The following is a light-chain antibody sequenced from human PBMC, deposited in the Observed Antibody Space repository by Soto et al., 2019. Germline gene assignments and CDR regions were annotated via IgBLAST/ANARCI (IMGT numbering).Light chain of an antibody. J-gene: IGKJ2*01. CDR2: LGS. CDR3: MQTLRAPYT. Sequence: DIVMTQSPLSLPVTPGEPASISCRSSQSLLYVSGYIYVDWYLQRPGQPPQLLIFLGSNRAFGVPDSFSGRVSGTVFTLKISRVETEDVGVYYCMQTLRAPYTFGQGTTLEIK. CDR1: QSLLYVSGYIY. V-gene: IGKV2-28*01.